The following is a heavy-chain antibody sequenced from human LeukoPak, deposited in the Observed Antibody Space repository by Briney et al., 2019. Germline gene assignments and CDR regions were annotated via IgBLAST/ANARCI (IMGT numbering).Heavy chain of an antibody. D-gene: IGHD3-10*01. Sequence: PGGSLRLSCAASGFTFSIYAMSWVRQAPGKGLEWVAVISYDGSNKYYADSVKGRFTISRDNSKNTLYLQMNSLRAEDTAVYYCARAPAPFGEFDYWGQGTLVTVSS. CDR2: ISYDGSNK. CDR1: GFTFSIYA. V-gene: IGHV3-30-3*01. J-gene: IGHJ4*02. CDR3: ARAPAPFGEFDY.